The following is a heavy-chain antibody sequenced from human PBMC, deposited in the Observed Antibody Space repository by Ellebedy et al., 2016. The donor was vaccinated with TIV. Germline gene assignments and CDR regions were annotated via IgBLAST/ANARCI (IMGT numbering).Heavy chain of an antibody. CDR3: AKDRGSGGNSARSGHYFYYYMDV. V-gene: IGHV3-30*18. CDR2: ISYDGSDK. Sequence: GGSLRLXXAASGFTFSSYGMHWVRQAPGKGLEWVSVISYDGSDKFYADSVKGRFTISRDNSKNTLYLQMNSLRAEDTAMYYCAKDRGSGGNSARSGHYFYYYMDVWGKGTTVTVSS. CDR1: GFTFSSYG. J-gene: IGHJ6*03. D-gene: IGHD2-15*01.